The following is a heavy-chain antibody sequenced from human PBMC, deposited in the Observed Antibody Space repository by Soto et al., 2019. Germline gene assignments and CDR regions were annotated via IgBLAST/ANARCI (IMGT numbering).Heavy chain of an antibody. V-gene: IGHV4-59*12. Sequence: SETLSLTCTVSGGSISSYYWSWIRQPPGKGLEWIGYIYYSGSTNYNPSLKSRVTISVDTSKNQFSLKLSSVTAADTAVYYCARGGYYDILGDAFDIWGQGTMVTVSS. D-gene: IGHD3-9*01. CDR3: ARGGYYDILGDAFDI. CDR1: GGSISSYY. CDR2: IYYSGST. J-gene: IGHJ3*02.